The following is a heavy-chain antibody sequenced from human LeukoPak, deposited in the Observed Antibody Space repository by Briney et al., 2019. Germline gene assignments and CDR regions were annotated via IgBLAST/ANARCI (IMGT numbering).Heavy chain of an antibody. Sequence: GGSLRLSCAASGFTFNPYAMHWVRQAPGKGLDGVAFIWYDGSDEYYADSVRGRFAISRDNSKNTLYLQMNSLRAEDTAVYYCGRVGCTGGNCKPYAYYATDVWGQGTTVTVSS. CDR2: IWYDGSDE. D-gene: IGHD2-15*01. V-gene: IGHV3-33*01. CDR1: GFTFNPYA. CDR3: GRVGCTGGNCKPYAYYATDV. J-gene: IGHJ6*02.